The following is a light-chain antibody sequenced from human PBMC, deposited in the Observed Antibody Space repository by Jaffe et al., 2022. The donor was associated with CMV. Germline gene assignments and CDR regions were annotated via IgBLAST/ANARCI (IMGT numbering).Light chain of an antibody. J-gene: IGKJ4*01. Sequence: EIVLTQSPGTLSLSPGDRATLSCRASQDVSRNYLAWYQHKPGQAPRLLIYGASTRSIGIPDRFSGSGSGTDFTLTISRLEPEDFAVYYCQQYGSSPLTFGGGTKVEIK. CDR2: GAS. V-gene: IGKV3-20*01. CDR1: QDVSRNY. CDR3: QQYGSSPLT.